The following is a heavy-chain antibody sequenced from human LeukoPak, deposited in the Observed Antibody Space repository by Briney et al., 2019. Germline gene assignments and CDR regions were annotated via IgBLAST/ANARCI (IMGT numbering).Heavy chain of an antibody. V-gene: IGHV3-23*01. CDR3: AKVVSGTFDI. D-gene: IGHD3-10*01. Sequence: PGRSLRLSCAASGFTFSSYGMSWVRQAPGRGLEWVSAISSSSGGTYYADSVKGRFTISRDNSKNTLYLQMNSLRAEDTAVYYCAKVVSGTFDIWGQGTMVTVSS. CDR2: ISSSSGGT. CDR1: GFTFSSYG. J-gene: IGHJ3*02.